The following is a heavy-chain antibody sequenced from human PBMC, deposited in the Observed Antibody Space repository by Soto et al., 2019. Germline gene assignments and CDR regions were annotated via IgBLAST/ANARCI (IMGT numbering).Heavy chain of an antibody. CDR1: GFTFSSYS. V-gene: IGHV3-48*02. Sequence: EVQLVGSGGGLVQPGGSLRLSCTASGFTFSSYSMNWVRQAPGKGLAWVSYISSSSSTIYYADSVKGRFTISRNNAKNSLYLQLNSRIDEDTTVYDCERYSASVEWGPGTLVTVSS. CDR2: ISSSSSTI. D-gene: IGHD1-26*01. J-gene: IGHJ4*02. CDR3: ERYSASVE.